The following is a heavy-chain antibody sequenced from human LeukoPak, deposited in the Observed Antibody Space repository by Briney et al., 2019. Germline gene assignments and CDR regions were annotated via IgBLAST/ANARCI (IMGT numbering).Heavy chain of an antibody. Sequence: GGSLRLPCAASGFTFSSYEMNWVRQAPGKGLEWVSYISSSGSTIYYADSVKGRFTISRDNAKNSLYLQMNSLRAEDTAVYYCAIHPNYYRGYWGQGTLVTVSS. CDR3: AIHPNYYRGY. CDR1: GFTFSSYE. CDR2: ISSSGSTI. V-gene: IGHV3-48*03. J-gene: IGHJ4*02. D-gene: IGHD3-22*01.